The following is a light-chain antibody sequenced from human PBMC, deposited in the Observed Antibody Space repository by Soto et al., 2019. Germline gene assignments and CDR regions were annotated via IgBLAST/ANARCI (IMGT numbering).Light chain of an antibody. CDR2: SNN. J-gene: IGLJ1*01. CDR1: SSNIGSNT. V-gene: IGLV1-44*01. CDR3: AAWDDSLNGYV. Sequence: QSVLTQPPSASGTPGQRVTISCSGSSSNIGSNTVNWFQQLPGSAPTLLIYSNNQRPSGVPDRFSGSKSGTSASLAISGLXSEDEADYYCAAWDDSLNGYVFGTGTKVTVL.